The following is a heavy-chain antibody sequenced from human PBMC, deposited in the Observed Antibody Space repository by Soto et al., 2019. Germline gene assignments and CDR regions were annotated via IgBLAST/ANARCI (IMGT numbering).Heavy chain of an antibody. Sequence: QVTLKESGPTLVKPTQTLTLTCTVSGLSLRTTGVGVGWVRQPPGKALEWLALLYWDDDQRYSRSLRSRLTIAKDISEKQVVLTMTNMDTVDTATYYCVQTRCGGDCLEIYSSHAYNGLDVWGQGTKVTVSS. CDR1: GLSLRTTGVG. D-gene: IGHD2-21*02. CDR2: LYWDDDQ. V-gene: IGHV2-5*02. J-gene: IGHJ6*02. CDR3: VQTRCGGDCLEIYSSHAYNGLDV.